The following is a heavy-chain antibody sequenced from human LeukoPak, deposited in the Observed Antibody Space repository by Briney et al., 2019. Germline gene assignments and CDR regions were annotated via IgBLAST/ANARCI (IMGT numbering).Heavy chain of an antibody. CDR2: SRNKANSYTT. CDR3: ARTTHSSSSLGVGYFDY. D-gene: IGHD6-6*01. V-gene: IGHV3-72*01. J-gene: IGHJ4*02. Sequence: GGSLRLSCAASGFTFSDHYIDWVRQAPGKGLEWVGRSRNKANSYTTEYAASVKGRFTISRDDSKNSLYLQMNSLKTEDTAVYYCARTTHSSSSLGVGYFDYWGQGTLVTVSS. CDR1: GFTFSDHY.